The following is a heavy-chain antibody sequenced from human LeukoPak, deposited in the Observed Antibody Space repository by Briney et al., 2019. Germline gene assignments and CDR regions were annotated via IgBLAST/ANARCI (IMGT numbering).Heavy chain of an antibody. CDR3: ARGRIAVAGHLDY. D-gene: IGHD6-19*01. J-gene: IGHJ4*02. V-gene: IGHV1-69*13. Sequence: ASVKVSCKASGGTFSSYAISWVRQAPGQGLEWMGGIIPIFGTANYAQKFQGRVTITADESTSTAYMELSSLRSEDTAVYYCARGRIAVAGHLDYWGQGTLVTVSS. CDR1: GGTFSSYA. CDR2: IIPIFGTA.